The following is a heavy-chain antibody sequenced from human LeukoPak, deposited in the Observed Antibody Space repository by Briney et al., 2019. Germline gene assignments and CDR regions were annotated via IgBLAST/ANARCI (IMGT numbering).Heavy chain of an antibody. CDR2: ISGSGGST. CDR1: GFTFSSYA. D-gene: IGHD5-24*01. CDR3: AKRRDGYIGD. V-gene: IGHV3-23*01. Sequence: GGSLRLSCAASGFTFSSYAMTWVRQAPGRGLEWVSAISGSGGSTYYADSVKGRSTISRDNSKNTLYLQMNSLRAEDTAVYYCAKRRDGYIGDWGQGTMVTVSS. J-gene: IGHJ3*01.